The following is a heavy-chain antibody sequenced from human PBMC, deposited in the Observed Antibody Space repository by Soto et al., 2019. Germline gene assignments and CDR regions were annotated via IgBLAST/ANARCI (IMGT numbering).Heavy chain of an antibody. Sequence: ASVKVSCKVSGYTLTELSMHWARQAPGKGLEWMGGFDPEDGETIYAQKFQGRVTMTEDTSTDTAYMELSSLRSEDTAVYYCATVPLGFLEWLPNFDYWGQGTLVTVSS. D-gene: IGHD3-3*01. CDR3: ATVPLGFLEWLPNFDY. J-gene: IGHJ4*02. CDR1: GYTLTELS. V-gene: IGHV1-24*01. CDR2: FDPEDGET.